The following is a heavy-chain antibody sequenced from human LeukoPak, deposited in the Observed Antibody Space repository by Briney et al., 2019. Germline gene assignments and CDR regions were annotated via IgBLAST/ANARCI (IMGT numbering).Heavy chain of an antibody. CDR1: GFTFSNYA. D-gene: IGHD3-3*01. Sequence: PGGSLRLSCAASGFTFSNYAMHWVRQAPGKGLEWVAVISYDGSNKYYADSVKGRFTISRDNSKNTLYLQMNSLRAEDTAVYYCARDAYYDFWGAYYTGGDYWGQGTLVTVSS. CDR2: ISYDGSNK. CDR3: ARDAYYDFWGAYYTGGDY. V-gene: IGHV3-30*04. J-gene: IGHJ4*02.